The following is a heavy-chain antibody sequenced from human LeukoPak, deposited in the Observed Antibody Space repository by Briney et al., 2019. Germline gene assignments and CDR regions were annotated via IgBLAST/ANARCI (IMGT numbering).Heavy chain of an antibody. CDR2: ISYDGSNK. J-gene: IGHJ4*02. V-gene: IGHV3-30*18. CDR3: AKAVGMIVPPDY. CDR1: GFTFSSYW. D-gene: IGHD3-22*01. Sequence: PGGSLRLSCAASGFTFSSYWMHWVRQAPGKGLEWVAVISYDGSNKYYADSVKGRFTISRDNSKNTLYLQMNSLRAEDTAVYYCAKAVGMIVPPDYWGQGTLVTVSS.